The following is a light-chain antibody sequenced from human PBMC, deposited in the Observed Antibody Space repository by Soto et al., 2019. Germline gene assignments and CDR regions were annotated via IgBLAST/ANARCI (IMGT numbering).Light chain of an antibody. CDR3: QQYDNLPLT. CDR1: HDIRNS. J-gene: IGKJ4*01. Sequence: IQMTQSPSSLSASIGDRVTITCHASHDIRNSLNWYQQTPGKPPKLLISDASNLEAGVPSRFSGSGFGTDFSFTIISLHPEDVAIYFCQQYDNLPLTFGGGTKVDIK. V-gene: IGKV1-33*01. CDR2: DAS.